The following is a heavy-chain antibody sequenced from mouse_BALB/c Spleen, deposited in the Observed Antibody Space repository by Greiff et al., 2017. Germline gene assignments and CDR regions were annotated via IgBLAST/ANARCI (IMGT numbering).Heavy chain of an antibody. D-gene: IGHD1-1*01. CDR2: ISSGGST. V-gene: IGHV5-6-5*01. CDR3: ARDGYYGSMGY. Sequence: EVKLMESGGGLVKPGGSLKLSCAASGFTFSSYAMSWVRQTPEKRLEWVASISSGGSTYYPDSVKGRFTISRDNARNILYLQMSSLRSEDTAMYYCARDGYYGSMGYWGQGTTLTVSS. CDR1: GFTFSSYA. J-gene: IGHJ2*01.